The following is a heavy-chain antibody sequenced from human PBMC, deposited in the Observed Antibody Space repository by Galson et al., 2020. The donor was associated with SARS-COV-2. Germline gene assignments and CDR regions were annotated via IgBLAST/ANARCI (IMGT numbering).Heavy chain of an antibody. CDR1: GYTFSTYG. D-gene: IGHD3-10*01. Sequence: HGESLKISCQASGYTFSTYGISWVRQMPGKGLEWVGRIDPSDSYTKYSPSFQGHVIISADKSISTAYLQWSSLKASDTAMYYCARRGPWELVSGLDFWGQGTLVTFFS. CDR3: ARRGPWELVSGLDF. J-gene: IGHJ4*02. CDR2: IDPSDSYT. V-gene: IGHV5-10-1*01.